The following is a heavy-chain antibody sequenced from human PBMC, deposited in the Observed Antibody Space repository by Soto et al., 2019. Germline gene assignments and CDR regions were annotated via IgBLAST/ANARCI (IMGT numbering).Heavy chain of an antibody. CDR2: IIPIFGTA. J-gene: IGHJ6*02. Sequence: QVQLVQSGAEVKKPGSSVKVSCKASGGTFSSYAISWVRQAPGQGLAWMGGIIPIFGTANYAQKFQGRVTITADESKRTAYMELSSLRSEDTAVYYCASVVVLAAADPYYGMDVLGQGTTVTVSS. D-gene: IGHD2-15*01. CDR3: ASVVVLAAADPYYGMDV. V-gene: IGHV1-69*01. CDR1: GGTFSSYA.